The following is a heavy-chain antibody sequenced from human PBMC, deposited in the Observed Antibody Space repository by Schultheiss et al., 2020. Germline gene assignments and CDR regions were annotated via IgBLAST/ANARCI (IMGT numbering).Heavy chain of an antibody. CDR2: IHYSGNT. Sequence: SQTLSLTCTVSGGSISSGDYYWSWIRQHPGKGLEWIGYIHYSGNTYSNPSLKSRVTISVDTSNNQFSLKVSSVTAADTAVYYCARFFGRNWFDPWGQGILVTVSS. V-gene: IGHV4-31*03. CDR3: ARFFGRNWFDP. J-gene: IGHJ5*02. CDR1: GGSISSGDYY. D-gene: IGHD3-10*01.